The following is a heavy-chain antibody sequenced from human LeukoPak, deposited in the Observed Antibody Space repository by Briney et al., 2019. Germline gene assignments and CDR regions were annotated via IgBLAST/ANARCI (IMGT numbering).Heavy chain of an antibody. D-gene: IGHD6-13*01. Sequence: SETLSLTCTVSGGSISSSSYYWGWIRQPPGKGLEWIGSIYYSGSTYYNPSLKSRVTISVDTSKNQFSLKLSSVTAADTAVYYCARDLQQLDETANWFDPWGQGTLVTVSS. J-gene: IGHJ5*02. CDR3: ARDLQQLDETANWFDP. V-gene: IGHV4-39*07. CDR1: GGSISSSSYY. CDR2: IYYSGST.